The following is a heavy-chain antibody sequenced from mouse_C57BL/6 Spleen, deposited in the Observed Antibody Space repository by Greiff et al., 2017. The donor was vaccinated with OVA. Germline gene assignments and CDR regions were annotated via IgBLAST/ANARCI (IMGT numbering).Heavy chain of an antibody. V-gene: IGHV1-66*01. CDR2: IYPGSGNT. CDR3: ARGHYYGSSDYFDY. J-gene: IGHJ2*01. CDR1: GYSFTSYY. Sequence: QVQLKESGPELVKPGASVKISCKASGYSFTSYYIHWVKQRPGQGLEWIGWIYPGSGNTKYNEKFKGKATLTADTSSSTAYMQLSSLTSEDSAVYYCARGHYYGSSDYFDYWGQGTTLTVSS. D-gene: IGHD1-1*01.